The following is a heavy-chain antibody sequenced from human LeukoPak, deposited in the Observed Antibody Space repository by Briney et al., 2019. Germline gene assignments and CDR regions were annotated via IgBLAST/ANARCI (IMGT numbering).Heavy chain of an antibody. J-gene: IGHJ4*02. CDR2: ISGSGGST. CDR3: ARAGPFVVVPAAPGGYFDY. V-gene: IGHV3-23*01. CDR1: GFTFSSYA. Sequence: GGSLRLSCAASGFTFSSYAMSWVRQAPGKGLEWVSAISGSGGSTYYADSVKGRFTISRDNSKNTLYLQMNSLRAEDTAVYYCARAGPFVVVPAAPGGYFDYWGQGTLVTVSS. D-gene: IGHD2-2*01.